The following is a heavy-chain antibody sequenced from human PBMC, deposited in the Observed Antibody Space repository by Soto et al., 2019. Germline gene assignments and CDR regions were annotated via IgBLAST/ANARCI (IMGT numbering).Heavy chain of an antibody. J-gene: IGHJ4*02. D-gene: IGHD2-15*01. CDR2: ISGSGVST. V-gene: IGHV3-23*01. Sequence: PGGSLRLSGAASGFTFSSYSMSWVRQAPGKGLEWVSAISGSGVSTYYADSVKGRFTISRDNSKNTLYLQMNSLRAEDTAVYYCAGGLVVGATGAYLSQGVLVTVSS. CDR1: GFTFSSYS. CDR3: AGGLVVGATGAY.